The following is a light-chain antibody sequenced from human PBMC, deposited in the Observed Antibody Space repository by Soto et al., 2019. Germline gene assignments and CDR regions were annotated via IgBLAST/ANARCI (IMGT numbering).Light chain of an antibody. CDR3: AAWDDSLNGWV. J-gene: IGLJ3*02. CDR2: SNN. CDR1: SSNIGSTT. Sequence: QSVLTQPPSASGTPGQRVTISCSGSSSNIGSTTANWYQHLPGTAPKLLIYSNNQRPSGVPDRFSGSKSGTSASLAIRGLRSEDEADYYCAAWDDSLNGWVFGGGTKVTVL. V-gene: IGLV1-44*01.